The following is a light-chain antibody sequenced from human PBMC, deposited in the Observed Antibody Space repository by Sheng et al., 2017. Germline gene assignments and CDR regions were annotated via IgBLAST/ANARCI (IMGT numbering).Light chain of an antibody. CDR1: QGISNF. CDR3: QNYDSAPWT. Sequence: DIQMTQSPSSLSASVGDTVTISCRASQGISNFLAWYHQEPGKVPKLLIYAASTLQSGVPSRFSGSGSGTDFTLTISSLQPEDVATYYCQNYDSAPWTFGQGTKVEIK. CDR2: AAS. J-gene: IGKJ1*01. V-gene: IGKV1-27*01.